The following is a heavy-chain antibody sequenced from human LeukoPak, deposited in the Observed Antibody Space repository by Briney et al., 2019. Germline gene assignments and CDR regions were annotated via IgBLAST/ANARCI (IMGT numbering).Heavy chain of an antibody. CDR1: GFTVSSTY. CDR2: IYSGGST. Sequence: PGGSLRLSCAASGFTVSSTYMSWVRQAPGKGLEWVSVIYSGGSTYYADSVKGRFTISRDNSKNTLHLQLNSLRAEDTALYYCARACRGSYDILTGYSHDAFDIWGQGTMVTVSS. J-gene: IGHJ3*02. D-gene: IGHD3-9*01. V-gene: IGHV3-53*01. CDR3: ARACRGSYDILTGYSHDAFDI.